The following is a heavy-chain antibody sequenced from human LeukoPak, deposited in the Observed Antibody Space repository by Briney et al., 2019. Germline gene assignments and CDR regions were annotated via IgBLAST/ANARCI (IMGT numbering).Heavy chain of an antibody. D-gene: IGHD5-18*01. Sequence: PGRSLRLSCAASGFTFSSYAMHWVRQAPGKGLEWVAVISYDGSNKYYADSVKGRFTISRDNSKNTLYLQMNSQRAEDTAVYYCAREGYSYGSYYFDYWGQGTLVTVSS. CDR2: ISYDGSNK. J-gene: IGHJ4*02. V-gene: IGHV3-30-3*01. CDR1: GFTFSSYA. CDR3: AREGYSYGSYYFDY.